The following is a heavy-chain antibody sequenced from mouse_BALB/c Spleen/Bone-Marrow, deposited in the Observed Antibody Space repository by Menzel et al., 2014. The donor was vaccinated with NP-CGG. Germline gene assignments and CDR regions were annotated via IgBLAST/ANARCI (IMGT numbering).Heavy chain of an antibody. CDR2: ISYSGST. J-gene: IGHJ2*01. CDR1: GYSITSDYA. D-gene: IGHD1-1*01. Sequence: VQLQQSGPGLVKPSQSLSLTCTVTGYSITSDYAWNWIRQFPENKLEWMGYISYSGSTSYNPSLKSRISITRDTSKNQFFLQLNSVTTEDTATYYCAREGDYYGSSFDYWGQGTTLTVSS. V-gene: IGHV3-2*02. CDR3: AREGDYYGSSFDY.